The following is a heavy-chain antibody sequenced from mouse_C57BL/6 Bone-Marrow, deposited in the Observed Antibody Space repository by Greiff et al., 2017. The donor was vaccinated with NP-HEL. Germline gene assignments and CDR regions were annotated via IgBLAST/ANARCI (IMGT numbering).Heavy chain of an antibody. D-gene: IGHD3-2*02. CDR2: IRNKANGYTT. CDR3: ARYGSSGGFYYAMDY. V-gene: IGHV7-3*01. CDR1: GFTFTDYY. J-gene: IGHJ4*01. Sequence: EVMLVESGGGLVQPGGSLSLSCAASGFTFTDYYMSWVRQPPGKALEWLGFIRNKANGYTTEYSASVKGRFTISRDNSQSILYLQMNALRAEDSATYYCARYGSSGGFYYAMDYWGQGTSVTVSS.